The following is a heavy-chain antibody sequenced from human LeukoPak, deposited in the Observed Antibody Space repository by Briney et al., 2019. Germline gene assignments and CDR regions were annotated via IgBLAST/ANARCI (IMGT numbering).Heavy chain of an antibody. CDR1: GGSISSDY. J-gene: IGHJ6*02. CDR2: MYYTGST. V-gene: IGHV4-59*01. Sequence: SETLSLTCSVSGGSISSDYWSWIRQPPGKGLEWIGYMYYTGSTNYNPSLKSRVTISLATSKTQFSLKLSSVTPADTAVYYGARVSVVYGMDVWGQGTTVTVSS. CDR3: ARVSVVYGMDV.